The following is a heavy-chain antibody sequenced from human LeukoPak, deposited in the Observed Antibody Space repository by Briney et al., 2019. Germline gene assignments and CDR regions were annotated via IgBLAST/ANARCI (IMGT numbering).Heavy chain of an antibody. CDR3: AKDYSFGLFDY. D-gene: IGHD5-18*01. CDR1: GFTFSSYV. J-gene: IGHJ4*02. V-gene: IGHV3-23*01. Sequence: GGSLRLSCAASGFTFSSYVMNWVPQAPGRGLEWVSSVRGGGGNRYYADSVRGRFTISRDNSKNTLYLHMNSLRAEDTAVYYCAKDYSFGLFDYWGQGTLVTVSS. CDR2: VRGGGGNR.